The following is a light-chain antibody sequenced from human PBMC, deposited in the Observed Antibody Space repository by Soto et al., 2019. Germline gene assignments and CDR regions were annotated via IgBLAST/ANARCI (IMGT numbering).Light chain of an antibody. J-gene: IGKJ1*01. V-gene: IGKV3-15*01. CDR3: QQYNNWPTWT. CDR2: GAS. CDR1: QSVSSN. Sequence: EIVMTQSPATLSVPPGERATLSCRASQSVSSNLAWYQQKPGQAPRLLIYGASTRATGIPARFSGSGSGTEFTLTISSLQSEDFAVYYCQQYNNWPTWTLGQGTKVDIK.